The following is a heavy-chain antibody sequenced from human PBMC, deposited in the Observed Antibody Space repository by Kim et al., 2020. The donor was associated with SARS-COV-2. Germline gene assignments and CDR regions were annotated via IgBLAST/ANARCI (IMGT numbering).Heavy chain of an antibody. CDR3: ARGWGFIDY. CDR1: GGSISSYY. Sequence: SETLSLTCTVSGGSISSYYWSWIRQPPGKGLEWIGFIFHSGSTNYNPSLKSRVTISVDTSKNQFSLKLSSVTAADTAVNYCARGWGFIDYWGQGTLVTVSS. V-gene: IGHV4-59*01. D-gene: IGHD3-16*01. CDR2: IFHSGST. J-gene: IGHJ4*02.